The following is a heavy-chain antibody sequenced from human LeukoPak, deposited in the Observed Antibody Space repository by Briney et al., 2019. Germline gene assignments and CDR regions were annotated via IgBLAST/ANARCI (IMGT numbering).Heavy chain of an antibody. CDR2: ISPDSTFI. CDR3: ARQLYRSGSYRRYYFDY. CDR1: GFTFSSDG. V-gene: IGHV3-21*01. D-gene: IGHD3-10*01. Sequence: PGGSLRLSCAGSGFTFSSDGMNWVRQAPGKGLEWVSSISPDSTFIPQTDSVKGRFTISRDNAKNSLYMQMNSLRAEDTAVYYCARQLYRSGSYRRYYFDYWGQGTLVTVSS. J-gene: IGHJ4*02.